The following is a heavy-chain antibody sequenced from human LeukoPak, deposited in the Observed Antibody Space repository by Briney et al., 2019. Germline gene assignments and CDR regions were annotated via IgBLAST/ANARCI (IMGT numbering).Heavy chain of an antibody. D-gene: IGHD1-26*01. V-gene: IGHV4-59*12. CDR3: ARENSGSYREFDY. Sequence: SETLSLTCAVSGGSISSYYWSWIRQPPGKGLEWIGYIYYSGSTNYNASLKSRVSMSVDTSKNQFSLKLSSVTAADTAVFYCARENSGSYREFDYWGQGTLVTVSS. CDR1: GGSISSYY. J-gene: IGHJ4*02. CDR2: IYYSGST.